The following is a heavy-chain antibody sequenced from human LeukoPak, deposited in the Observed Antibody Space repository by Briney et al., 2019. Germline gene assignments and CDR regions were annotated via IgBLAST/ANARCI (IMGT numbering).Heavy chain of an antibody. CDR1: GDSITSHY. CDR2: VYTSGT. V-gene: IGHV4-4*07. D-gene: IGHD3-16*01. J-gene: IGHJ5*02. CDR3: ARGIRYQLGVVSWFDP. Sequence: SETLFLTCTVSGDSITSHYWSWIRQPAGKGLEWIGRVYTSGTDYNPSLKSRVTMSLDTSKNQFSLHLRSVTAADTAVYYCARGIRYQLGVVSWFDPWGQGMLVTVSS.